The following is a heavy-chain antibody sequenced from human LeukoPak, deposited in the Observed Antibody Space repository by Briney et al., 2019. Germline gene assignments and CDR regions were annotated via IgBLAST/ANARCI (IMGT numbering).Heavy chain of an antibody. CDR2: IYYSGST. CDR3: AREAYYYDAFDI. CDR1: GGSISSYY. Sequence: SETLSLTCTVSGGSISSYYWSWIRQPPGKGLEWIGYIYYSGSTNYNPSLKSRVTISVDTSKNQFSLKLGSVTAADTAVYYCAREAYYYDAFDIWGQGTMVTVSS. J-gene: IGHJ3*02. D-gene: IGHD3-10*01. V-gene: IGHV4-59*01.